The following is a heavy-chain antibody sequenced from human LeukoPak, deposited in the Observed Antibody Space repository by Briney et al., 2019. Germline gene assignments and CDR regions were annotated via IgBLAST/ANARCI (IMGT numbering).Heavy chain of an antibody. J-gene: IGHJ4*02. CDR2: INSDGSST. Sequence: GGSLRLSCAASGFTFSSYWMHWVRHAPGKGLVWVSRINSDGSSTSYADSVKGRFTISRDNAKNTLYLQMNSLRAEDTAVYYCARWIDSTLIRTTMIVVVITAKYYFDYWGQGTLVTVSS. CDR3: ARWIDSTLIRTTMIVVVITAKYYFDY. D-gene: IGHD3-22*01. CDR1: GFTFSSYW. V-gene: IGHV3-74*01.